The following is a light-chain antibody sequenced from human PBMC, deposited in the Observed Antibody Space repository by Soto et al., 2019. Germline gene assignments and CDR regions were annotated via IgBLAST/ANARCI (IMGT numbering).Light chain of an antibody. CDR2: GAS. CDR1: QSVSSN. CDR3: QQYNNWPPLLT. J-gene: IGKJ4*01. Sequence: EIVMTQSPATLSESPGERATLSCRASQSVSSNLAWYQQKPGQAPRLLIYGASTRATGIPARFSGSGSGTEFTLTIRSLQSEDFAVYYCQQYNNWPPLLTFGGGTKVDIK. V-gene: IGKV3-15*01.